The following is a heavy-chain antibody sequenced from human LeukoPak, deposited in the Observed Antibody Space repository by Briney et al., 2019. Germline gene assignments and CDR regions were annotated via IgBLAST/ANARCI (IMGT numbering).Heavy chain of an antibody. CDR3: AKGRAVAGEFDY. V-gene: IGHV3-21*04. CDR1: GFTFSSYS. Sequence: GGSLRLSCAASGFTFSSYSMNWVRQAPGKGLEWVSSISSSSSYTYYADSVKGRFTISRDNSKNTLYLQMNSLRAEDTAVYYCAKGRAVAGEFDYWGQGTLVTVSS. D-gene: IGHD6-19*01. J-gene: IGHJ4*02. CDR2: ISSSSSYT.